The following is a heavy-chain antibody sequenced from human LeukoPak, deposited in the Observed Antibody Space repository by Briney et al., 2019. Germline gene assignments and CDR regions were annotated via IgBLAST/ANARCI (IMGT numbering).Heavy chain of an antibody. V-gene: IGHV1-46*01. CDR3: ARDGPLLGDSGTSDY. D-gene: IGHD1-26*01. CDR1: GYTFTSYY. Sequence: ASVKVFCKASGYTFTSYYMHWVRQAPGQGLEWMGIIKPSGGSTSYAQKFQGRVTMTRDTSTSTVYMELSSLRSEDTAVYYCARDGPLLGDSGTSDYWGQGTLVTVSS. CDR2: IKPSGGST. J-gene: IGHJ4*02.